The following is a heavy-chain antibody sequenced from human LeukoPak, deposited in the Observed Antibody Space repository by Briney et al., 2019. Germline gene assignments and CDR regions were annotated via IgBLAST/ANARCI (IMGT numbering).Heavy chain of an antibody. CDR3: ARDLAYYYAGPGFSDAFDM. Sequence: GGSLRLSCAASEFTFSSYSMNWVRQAPGKGLEWVSSISTSTTYISYADSVKGRFTISRDNTKNSLYLQMTSLRAEDTAVYYCARDLAYYYAGPGFSDAFDMWGQGTMITVSS. J-gene: IGHJ3*02. D-gene: IGHD3-10*01. CDR1: EFTFSSYS. CDR2: ISTSTTYI. V-gene: IGHV3-21*01.